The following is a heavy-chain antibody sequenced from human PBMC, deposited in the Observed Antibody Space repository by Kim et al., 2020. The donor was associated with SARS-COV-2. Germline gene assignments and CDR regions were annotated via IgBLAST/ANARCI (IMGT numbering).Heavy chain of an antibody. D-gene: IGHD6-13*01. V-gene: IGHV5-51*01. CDR3: ARLSKSWYYFDY. Sequence: NYGPSVQGQVTISADKSVGTAYLQWSGLKASETAIYYCARLSKSWYYFDYWGQGTLVTVSS. J-gene: IGHJ4*02.